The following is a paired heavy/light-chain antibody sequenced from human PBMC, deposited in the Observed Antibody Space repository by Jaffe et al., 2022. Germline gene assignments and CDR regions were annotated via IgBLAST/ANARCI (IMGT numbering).Light chain of an antibody. CDR1: QSVSSN. CDR2: GAS. CDR3: QQYNNWPPLT. J-gene: IGKJ4*01. Sequence: EIVMTQSPATLSVSPGERATLSCRASQSVSSNLAWYQQKPGQAPRLLIYGASTRATGIPARFSGSGSGTDFTLTISSLQSEDFAVYYCQQYNNWPPLTFGGGTKVEIK. V-gene: IGKV3-15*01.
Heavy chain of an antibody. V-gene: IGHV3-30*02. Sequence: QVQLVESGGGVVQPGGSLRLSCAASGFTFTSYGLHWVRQAPGKGLNWVAFIQSDGTNKYYADSVKGRFTISRDNSKNTLYLQMNSLRGEDTAVYYCAKPYSTSSRPHFDYWGQGTLVTVSS. D-gene: IGHD6-6*01. CDR3: AKPYSTSSRPHFDY. J-gene: IGHJ4*02. CDR2: IQSDGTNK. CDR1: GFTFTSYG.